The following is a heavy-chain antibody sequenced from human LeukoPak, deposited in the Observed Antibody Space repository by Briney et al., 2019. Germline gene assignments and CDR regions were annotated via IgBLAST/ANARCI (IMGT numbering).Heavy chain of an antibody. D-gene: IGHD2/OR15-2a*01. CDR1: GYSFTGYW. CDR3: ARVPAGFTYGHFDY. Sequence: GESLKISCKGSGYSFTGYWIAWVRQMPGKGLEWVGIIYPGDSETRYSPSFQGQVTTSVDKSISTAYLQWTSLKATDSAIYYCARVPAGFTYGHFDYWGQGPLVTVSS. V-gene: IGHV5-51*01. CDR2: IYPGDSET. J-gene: IGHJ4*02.